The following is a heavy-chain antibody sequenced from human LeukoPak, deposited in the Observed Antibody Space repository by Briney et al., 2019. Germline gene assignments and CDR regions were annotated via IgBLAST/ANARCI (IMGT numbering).Heavy chain of an antibody. CDR3: ARGGGITMVRGVIPFDI. Sequence: SETLSLTCAVYGGSFSDYYWSWIRQPPGKGLEWIGEINHSGSTNYNPSLKSRVTISVDTSKNQFSLKLSSVTAADTAVYYCARGGGITMVRGVIPFDIWGQGTMVTVSS. J-gene: IGHJ3*02. V-gene: IGHV4-34*01. CDR1: GGSFSDYY. CDR2: INHSGST. D-gene: IGHD3-10*01.